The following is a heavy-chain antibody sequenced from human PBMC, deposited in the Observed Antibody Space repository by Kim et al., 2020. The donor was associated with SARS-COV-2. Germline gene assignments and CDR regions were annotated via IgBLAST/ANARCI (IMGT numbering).Heavy chain of an antibody. CDR3: AREGRYCSSTSCYAFDY. CDR2: IIPIFGTA. D-gene: IGHD2-2*01. CDR1: GGTFSSYA. J-gene: IGHJ4*02. Sequence: SVKVSCKASGGTFSSYAISWVRQAPGQGLEWMGGIIPIFGTANYAQKFQGRVTITADESTSTAYMELSSLRSEDTAVYYCAREGRYCSSTSCYAFDYWGQGTLVTVSS. V-gene: IGHV1-69*13.